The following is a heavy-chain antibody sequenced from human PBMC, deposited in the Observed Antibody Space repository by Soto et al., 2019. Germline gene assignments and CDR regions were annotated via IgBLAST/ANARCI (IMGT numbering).Heavy chain of an antibody. J-gene: IGHJ6*02. CDR2: IIPIFGTA. CDR1: GGTFSSYA. V-gene: IGHV1-69*05. CDR3: ARDSGGQLVRGRYGMDV. D-gene: IGHD6-13*01. Sequence: SVKVSCKASGGTFSSYAISWVRQAPGQGLEWMGGIIPIFGTANYAQKLQGRVTMTTDTSTSTAYMELRSLRSDDTAVYYCARDSGGQLVRGRYGMDVWGQGTTVTVSS.